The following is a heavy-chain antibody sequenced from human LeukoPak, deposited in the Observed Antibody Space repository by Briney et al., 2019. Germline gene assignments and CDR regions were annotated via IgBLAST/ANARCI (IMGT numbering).Heavy chain of an antibody. D-gene: IGHD4-23*01. CDR3: ARETVYYGGNGRLDP. V-gene: IGHV3-21*01. J-gene: IGHJ5*02. CDR2: ISSSSSYI. CDR1: GFTFSSYS. Sequence: GGSLRLSCAASGFTFSSYSMNWVRQAPGKGLEWVSSISSSSSYIYYADSVKGRFTISRDNAKNSLYLQMNSLRAEDTAVYYCARETVYYGGNGRLDPWGQGTLVTVSS.